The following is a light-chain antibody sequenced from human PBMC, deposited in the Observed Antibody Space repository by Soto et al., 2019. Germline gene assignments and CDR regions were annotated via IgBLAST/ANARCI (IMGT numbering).Light chain of an antibody. CDR1: HSVSSN. CDR3: QQCGGSPLFS. V-gene: IGKV3-20*01. CDR2: TTS. Sequence: EIVMTQSPATLSVSPGERATLSCRASHSVSSNLAWYQQRPGQAPRLLIHTTSTRATDIPDRFSGSGSGTDFTLTISRLEPEDFAVYYCQQCGGSPLFSFGPGTKVDIK. J-gene: IGKJ3*01.